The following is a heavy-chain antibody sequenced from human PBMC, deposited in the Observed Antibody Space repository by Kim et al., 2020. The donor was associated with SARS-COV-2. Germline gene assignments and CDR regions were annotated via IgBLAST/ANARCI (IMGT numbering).Heavy chain of an antibody. CDR2: IWYNGSNK. J-gene: IGHJ6*02. CDR3: ARDATIAAAGPSLIGYYGMDV. Sequence: GGSLRLSCAASGFTFSNYGMHWVRQAPGKGLEWVAVIWYNGSNKYYADSVKGRFTISRDNSKNTLYLQMNSLRAEDTAVYYCARDATIAAAGPSLIGYYGMDVWGQGTTVTVSS. V-gene: IGHV3-33*01. CDR1: GFTFSNYG. D-gene: IGHD6-13*01.